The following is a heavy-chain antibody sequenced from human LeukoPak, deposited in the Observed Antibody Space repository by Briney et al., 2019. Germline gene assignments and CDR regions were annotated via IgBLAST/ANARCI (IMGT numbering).Heavy chain of an antibody. J-gene: IGHJ4*02. D-gene: IGHD3-3*01. CDR1: GFTVSSYG. V-gene: IGHV3-48*03. Sequence: GGSLRLSCVASGFTVSSYGMNWVRQAPGKGLEWVSYISRRGSTILYADSVKGRVTISRDNAKNSLSLQINSLRAEDTAVYYCVRGGEWLPFDYWGQGALVTVSS. CDR3: VRGGEWLPFDY. CDR2: ISRRGSTI.